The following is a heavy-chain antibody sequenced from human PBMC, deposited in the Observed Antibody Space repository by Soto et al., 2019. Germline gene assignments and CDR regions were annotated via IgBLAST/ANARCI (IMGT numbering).Heavy chain of an antibody. Sequence: GGSLRLSCAASGFTVSSNYMSWVRQAPGKGLEWVSVIYSGGSTYYADSVKGRFTISRDNSKNTLYLQLNSLRAEDTAVYYCARGLRFLEWLGDFDIWGQGKMVT. J-gene: IGHJ3*02. CDR3: ARGLRFLEWLGDFDI. D-gene: IGHD3-3*01. CDR1: GFTVSSNY. CDR2: IYSGGST. V-gene: IGHV3-53*01.